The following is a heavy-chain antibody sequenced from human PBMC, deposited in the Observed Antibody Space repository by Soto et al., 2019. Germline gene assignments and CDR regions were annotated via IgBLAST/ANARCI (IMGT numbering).Heavy chain of an antibody. CDR1: GYSFTSYW. V-gene: IGHV5-51*01. D-gene: IGHD2-2*01. CDR2: IYPGDSDT. Sequence: GESLKISCKGSGYSFTSYWIGWVRQMPGKGLEWMGIIYPGDSDTRYSPSFQGQVTISADKSISTAYLQWSSLKASDTAMYYCPRHPGPYCSSTSCYGGGYYYYYGMDVWGQGTTVTVSS. J-gene: IGHJ6*02. CDR3: PRHPGPYCSSTSCYGGGYYYYYGMDV.